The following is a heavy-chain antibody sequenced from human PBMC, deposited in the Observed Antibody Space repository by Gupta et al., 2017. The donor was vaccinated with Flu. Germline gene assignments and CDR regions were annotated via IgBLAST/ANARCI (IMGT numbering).Heavy chain of an antibody. V-gene: IGHV3-21*01. Sequence: QAPGKGLEWVSSISSSSSYIYYADSVKGRFTISRDNAKNSLYLQMNSLRAEDTAVYYCARDLSKDGYKDFDYWGQGTLVTGSS. CDR3: ARDLSKDGYKDFDY. J-gene: IGHJ4*02. CDR2: ISSSSSYI. D-gene: IGHD5-12*01.